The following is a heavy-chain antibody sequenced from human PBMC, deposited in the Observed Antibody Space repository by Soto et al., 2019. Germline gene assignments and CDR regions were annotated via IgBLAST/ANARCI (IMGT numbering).Heavy chain of an antibody. J-gene: IGHJ6*02. CDR1: GFTFNTYG. Sequence: QVQLVESGGGVVQPGGSLRLSCTTSGFTFNTYGMHWVRQAPGKGLEWVAIIWYDGSNKYYADSVKGRFTISRDNSKNTLNLQMNSLRAEDTALYYCARADCTGAYCYSWPFNYGVDVWGQGTTVTVSS. CDR2: IWYDGSNK. CDR3: ARADCTGAYCYSWPFNYGVDV. D-gene: IGHD2-15*01. V-gene: IGHV3-33*08.